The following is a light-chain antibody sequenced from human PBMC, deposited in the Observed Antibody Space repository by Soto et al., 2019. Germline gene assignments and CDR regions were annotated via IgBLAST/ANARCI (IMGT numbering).Light chain of an antibody. CDR2: ATS. J-gene: IGKJ3*01. CDR1: QGIGSW. V-gene: IGKV1-12*01. Sequence: DIQMTQSPSSVSASVGDRVTITCRASQGIGSWLAWYQQKPGKDPKLQIYATSRLQSGVPSRFSGSGSGTDFTLSISSLQPEDVATYFCQQGHSLFTFGPGTKVDIK. CDR3: QQGHSLFT.